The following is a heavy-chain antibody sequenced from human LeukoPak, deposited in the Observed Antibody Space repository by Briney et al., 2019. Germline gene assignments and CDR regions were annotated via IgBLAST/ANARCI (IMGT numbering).Heavy chain of an antibody. CDR2: ISSSSSYI. Sequence: GGSLRLSCAASGFTFSSWWMSWVRQAPGKGLEWVSSISSSSSYIYYADSVKGRFTISRDNAKNSLYLQMNSLRAEDTAVYYCAREGVIAAAVYAFDIWGQGTMVTVSS. CDR3: AREGVIAAAVYAFDI. V-gene: IGHV3-21*01. D-gene: IGHD6-13*01. CDR1: GFTFSSWW. J-gene: IGHJ3*02.